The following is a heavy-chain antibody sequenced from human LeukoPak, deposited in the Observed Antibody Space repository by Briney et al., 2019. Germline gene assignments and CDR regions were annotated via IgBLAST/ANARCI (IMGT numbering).Heavy chain of an antibody. CDR1: GFIFRNYG. CDR3: ARDPPVAGTFDY. V-gene: IGHV3-23*01. D-gene: IGHD6-19*01. Sequence: GGSLRLSCAASGFIFRNYGMNWVRQAPGKGLEWVSGISPSGGGTYYADSVKGRFTISRDNAKNSLYLQMNSLRAEDTAVYYCARDPPVAGTFDYWGQGTLVTVSS. CDR2: ISPSGGGT. J-gene: IGHJ4*02.